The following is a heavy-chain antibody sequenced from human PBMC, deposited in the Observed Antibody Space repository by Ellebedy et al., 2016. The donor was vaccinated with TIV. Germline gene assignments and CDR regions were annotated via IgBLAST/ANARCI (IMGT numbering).Heavy chain of an antibody. CDR2: IMPILDIA. CDR3: ARAPPPRGDRSADAFDI. J-gene: IGHJ3*02. CDR1: GGTFSRYA. Sequence: AASVKVSCKASGGTFSRYALNWVRQAPGQGLEWMGRIMPILDIANYAQNFQGRVTITADKSTSTAYMELSSLRSEDTAVYYCARAPPPRGDRSADAFDIWGQGTMVTVSS. D-gene: IGHD7-27*01. V-gene: IGHV1-69*04.